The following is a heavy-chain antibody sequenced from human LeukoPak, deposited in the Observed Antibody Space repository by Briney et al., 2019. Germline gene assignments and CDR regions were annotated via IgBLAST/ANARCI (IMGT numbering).Heavy chain of an antibody. D-gene: IGHD3-10*01. V-gene: IGHV3-23*01. J-gene: IGHJ4*02. CDR2: ISPSGDIT. CDR1: GFTFRNHG. CDR3: AKDDAWLRFGE. Sequence: PGGSLRLPCAASGFTFRNHGMDWVRQAPGKGLEWVSGISPSGDITYYADSVKGRFTISRDNSKNTLYLEVISLTAEDTAVYYCAKDDAWLRFGEWSQGTLVTVSS.